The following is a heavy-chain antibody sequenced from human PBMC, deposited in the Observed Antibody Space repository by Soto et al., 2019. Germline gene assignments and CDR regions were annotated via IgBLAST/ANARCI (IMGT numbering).Heavy chain of an antibody. V-gene: IGHV1-69*01. D-gene: IGHD3-3*01. CDR2: IIPIFGTA. Sequence: QVQLVQSGAEVKKPGSSVKVSCKASGGTFSSYAISWVRQAPGQGLEWMGGIIPIFGTANYAQKFQGRVTITADESTSTAYMELSSLRSEDTAVYYCAGGCITSFGGDLYYGMDVWGQGTTVTVSS. CDR1: GGTFSSYA. CDR3: AGGCITSFGGDLYYGMDV. J-gene: IGHJ6*02.